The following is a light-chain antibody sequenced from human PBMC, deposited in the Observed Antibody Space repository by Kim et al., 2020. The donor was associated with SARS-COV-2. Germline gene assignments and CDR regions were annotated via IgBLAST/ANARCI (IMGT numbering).Light chain of an antibody. J-gene: IGLJ3*02. CDR2: DAS. CDR1: TSDVGGYDF. Sequence: GQPMTIYCTGTTSDVGGYDFVSWYQQHPGKAPKFLIYDASKRASVVSSRFSGSKSGNTASLTISGLQAEDEADYYCISYTTSSTWVLGGGTQLTVL. V-gene: IGLV2-14*04. CDR3: ISYTTSSTWV.